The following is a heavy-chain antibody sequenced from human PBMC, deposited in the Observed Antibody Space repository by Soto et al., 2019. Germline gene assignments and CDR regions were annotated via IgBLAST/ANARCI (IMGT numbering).Heavy chain of an antibody. CDR3: ARGRYCLTGRCFPNWFDS. J-gene: IGHJ5*01. Sequence: RSETLSLTCTVSGGSISSSSYYWGWIRQPPGKGLEWIGSIYYSGSTYYNPSLKSRVTMSVDTSKNQFSLKLSSVTAADTAVYFCARGRYCLTGRCFPNWFDSWGQGALVTVSS. D-gene: IGHD7-27*01. V-gene: IGHV4-39*01. CDR2: IYYSGST. CDR1: GGSISSSSYY.